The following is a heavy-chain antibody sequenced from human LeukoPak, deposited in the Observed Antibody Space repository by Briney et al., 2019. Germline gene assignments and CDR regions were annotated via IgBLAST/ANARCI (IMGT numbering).Heavy chain of an antibody. Sequence: SETLSLTCAVYGGSFSGYYWSWIRQSPEKGLEWIGEVDHSGSTNYNPSFKSRVTMSTDTSKNQVSLKVISVTAADTAIYYCAKPIYRSGTGGFDSWGQGIPVTVSS. D-gene: IGHD3-3*01. CDR3: AKPIYRSGTGGFDS. J-gene: IGHJ4*02. CDR2: VDHSGST. CDR1: GGSFSGYY. V-gene: IGHV4-34*01.